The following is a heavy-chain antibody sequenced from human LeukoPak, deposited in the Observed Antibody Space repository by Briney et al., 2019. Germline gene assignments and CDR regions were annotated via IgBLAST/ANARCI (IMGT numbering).Heavy chain of an antibody. D-gene: IGHD5-18*01. Sequence: PGGSLRLSCAASGFTFDDYAMHWVRQAPGKGLEWVSLISGDGGSTYYADSVKGRFTISRDNSKNTLYLQMNSLRAEDTAVYYCTKGTIWLPFDYWGQGTLVTVSS. V-gene: IGHV3-43*02. J-gene: IGHJ4*02. CDR3: TKGTIWLPFDY. CDR2: ISGDGGST. CDR1: GFTFDDYA.